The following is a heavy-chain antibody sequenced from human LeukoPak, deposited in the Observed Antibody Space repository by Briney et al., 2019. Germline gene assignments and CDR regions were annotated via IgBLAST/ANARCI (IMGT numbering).Heavy chain of an antibody. D-gene: IGHD3-10*01. CDR3: ARDFGAAALAFDI. CDR1: GDSISSRNW. V-gene: IGHV4-4*02. J-gene: IGHJ3*02. CDR2: IYHSGST. Sequence: SETLSLTCAVSGDSISSRNWWSWVLQSSGKGLEWLVEIYHSGSTNYDPSLKSRVTISVDKSKNQFSLNLTSVTAADTAVYYCARDFGAAALAFDIWGQGTMVTVSS.